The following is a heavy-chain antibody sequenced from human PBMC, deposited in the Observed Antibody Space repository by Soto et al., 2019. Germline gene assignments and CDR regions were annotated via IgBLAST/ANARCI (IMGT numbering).Heavy chain of an antibody. CDR3: AHSGTLVTVNYFDY. V-gene: IGHV2-5*01. CDR2: INWYEDK. Sequence: QITLKESGPTLMKPTQTLTLTCTFSGFSLSTSGAGVGWIRQPPGKALEWLALINWYEDKYYSPSLKSRLTIAKDTSKNQVVLTMTNMDPVDTATYYCAHSGTLVTVNYFDYWGQGTPVTVSS. D-gene: IGHD4-17*01. CDR1: GFSLSTSGAG. J-gene: IGHJ4*02.